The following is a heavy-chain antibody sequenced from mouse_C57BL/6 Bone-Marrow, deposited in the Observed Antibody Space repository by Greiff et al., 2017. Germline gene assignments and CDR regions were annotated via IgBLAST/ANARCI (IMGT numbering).Heavy chain of an antibody. D-gene: IGHD2-4*01. CDR3: ARHYYDYDEGFAY. CDR1: GFTFSDYG. Sequence: DVMLVESGGGLVKPGGSLKLSCAASGFTFSDYGMHWVRQAPEKGLEWVSYISSGSSTIYYADTVNGRFTISRDNAKNTLFLQMTSLRSEDTAMYYCARHYYDYDEGFAYWGQGTLVTVSA. V-gene: IGHV5-17*01. CDR2: ISSGSSTI. J-gene: IGHJ3*01.